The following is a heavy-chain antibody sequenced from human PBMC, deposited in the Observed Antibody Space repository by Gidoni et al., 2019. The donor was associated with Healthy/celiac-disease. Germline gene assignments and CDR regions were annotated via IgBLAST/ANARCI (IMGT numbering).Heavy chain of an antibody. D-gene: IGHD6-13*01. Sequence: GLEWVSYISSSSSYTNYADSVKGRFTISRDNAKNSLYLQMNSLRAEDTAVYYCARDLTRIAAAASGGPYYYYGMDVWGQGTTVTVSS. CDR2: ISSSSSYT. V-gene: IGHV3-11*05. J-gene: IGHJ6*02. CDR3: ARDLTRIAAAASGGPYYYYGMDV.